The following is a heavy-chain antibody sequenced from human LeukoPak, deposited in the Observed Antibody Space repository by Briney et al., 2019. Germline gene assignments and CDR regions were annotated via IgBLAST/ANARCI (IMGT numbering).Heavy chain of an antibody. J-gene: IGHJ4*02. CDR2: ISYDGSNK. CDR3: AREINNYYDSSGYYYVNYFDY. V-gene: IGHV3-30*03. D-gene: IGHD3-22*01. Sequence: PGGSLRLSCAASGFTFSSYGMHWVRQAPGKGLEWVAVISYDGSNKYYADSVKGRFTISRDNAKNSLYLQMNSLRAEDTAVYYCAREINNYYDSSGYYYVNYFDYWGQGTLVTVSS. CDR1: GFTFSSYG.